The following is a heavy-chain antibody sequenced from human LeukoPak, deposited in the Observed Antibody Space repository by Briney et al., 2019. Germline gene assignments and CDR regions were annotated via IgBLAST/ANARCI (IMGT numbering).Heavy chain of an antibody. V-gene: IGHV3-21*01. CDR1: GFTFSSYS. CDR3: ARDLKPHYYYMDV. CDR2: ISSSSSSYI. Sequence: GGSLRLSCAASGFTFSSYSMNWVRQAPGKGLEWVSSISSSSSSYIYYADSVKGRFTISRDNAKNSLYLQMNSLRAEDTAVYYCARDLKPHYYYMDVWGKGTTVTVSS. J-gene: IGHJ6*03.